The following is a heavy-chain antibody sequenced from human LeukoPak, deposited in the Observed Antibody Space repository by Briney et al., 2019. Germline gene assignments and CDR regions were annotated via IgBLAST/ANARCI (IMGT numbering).Heavy chain of an antibody. Sequence: GSLRLSCAASGFTFSSYGMHWVRQAPGKGLEWAAVIWYDGSNKYYADSVKGRFTISRDNSKNTLYLQMNSLRAEDTAVYYCAKVGGHGSGWFYYYYYMDVWGKGTTVTVSS. J-gene: IGHJ6*03. CDR1: GFTFSSYG. D-gene: IGHD6-19*01. CDR3: AKVGGHGSGWFYYYYYMDV. CDR2: IWYDGSNK. V-gene: IGHV3-33*06.